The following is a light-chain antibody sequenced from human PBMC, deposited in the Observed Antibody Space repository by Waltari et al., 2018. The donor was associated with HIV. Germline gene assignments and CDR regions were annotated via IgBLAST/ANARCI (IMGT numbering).Light chain of an antibody. CDR3: QQFSSHPIT. CDR1: QSISNS. Sequence: DIQMTQSPSTLSASVGDSVTITCRASQSISNSLAWYQQKPGKAPKVLLFLASSLAYGVSSRFSGSGSGTEFTLSIDDLQPDDLATYYCQQFSSHPITFGGGTKVEIK. J-gene: IGKJ4*01. V-gene: IGKV1-5*03. CDR2: LAS.